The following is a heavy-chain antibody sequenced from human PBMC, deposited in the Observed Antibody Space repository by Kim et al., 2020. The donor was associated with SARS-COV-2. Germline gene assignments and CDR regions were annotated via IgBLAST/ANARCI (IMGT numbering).Heavy chain of an antibody. V-gene: IGHV3-30*04. CDR3: ARDSGGVVGSRWNPETSQPPCYFDH. D-gene: IGHD2-8*02. CDR2: IYKDGREQ. Sequence: GGSLRLSCAASGFTFNAFPLHWVRQAPGKGLEWVAVIYKDGREQCFADSVRGRFTISRDNAGNTLTLQMSGLRIEDTAIYYCARDSGGVVGSRWNPETSQPPCYFDHWGQGTRVTVS. CDR1: GFTFNAFP. J-gene: IGHJ4*01.